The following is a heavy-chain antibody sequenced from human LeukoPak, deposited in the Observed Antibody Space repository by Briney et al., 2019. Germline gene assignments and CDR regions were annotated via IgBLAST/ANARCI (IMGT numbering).Heavy chain of an antibody. CDR1: GFTFNKYF. CDR3: TKWSGFGND. CDR2: IKQDGSEK. J-gene: IGHJ4*02. D-gene: IGHD3-10*01. V-gene: IGHV3-7*03. Sequence: PGGSLRLSCAASGFTFNKYFMSWVRQAPGKGLEWVANIKQDGSEKYYVDSVKGRFTISRDNANDSVYLQMNSLRAEDTAVYYCTKWSGFGNDWGQGTLVTVSS.